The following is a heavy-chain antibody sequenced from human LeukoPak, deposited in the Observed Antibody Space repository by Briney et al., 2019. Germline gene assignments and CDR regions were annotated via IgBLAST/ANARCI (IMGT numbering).Heavy chain of an antibody. Sequence: SETLSLTCTVSGGSISTHYWSWIRQPPGKGLEWIGYISYIGSTNYNPSLKSRVTIPVDTSKNQFSLKLSSVTAADAAVYFCARDPTTVTKGLDIWGQGKMVTVSS. CDR1: GGSISTHY. CDR3: ARDPTTVTKGLDI. J-gene: IGHJ3*02. V-gene: IGHV4-59*11. D-gene: IGHD4-17*01. CDR2: ISYIGST.